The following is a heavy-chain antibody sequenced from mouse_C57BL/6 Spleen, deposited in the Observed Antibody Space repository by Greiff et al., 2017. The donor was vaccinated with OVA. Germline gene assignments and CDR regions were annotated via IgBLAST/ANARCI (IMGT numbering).Heavy chain of an antibody. J-gene: IGHJ1*03. D-gene: IGHD1-1*01. Sequence: EVQLQQSGGGLVKPGGSLKLSCAASGFTFSSYTMSWVRQTPEKRLEWVATISGGGGNTYYPDSVKGRFTISRDNAKNTLYLQMSRLRSEDTALYYCARRGYYGSSNWYFDVWGTGTTVTVSS. CDR1: GFTFSSYT. CDR3: ARRGYYGSSNWYFDV. CDR2: ISGGGGNT. V-gene: IGHV5-9*04.